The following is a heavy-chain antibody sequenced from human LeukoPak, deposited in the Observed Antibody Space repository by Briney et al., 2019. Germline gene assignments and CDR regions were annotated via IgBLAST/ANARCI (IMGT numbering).Heavy chain of an antibody. CDR2: IYDGGTT. CDR1: GFTVNSHY. J-gene: IGHJ4*02. D-gene: IGHD1-26*01. Sequence: GGSLKLSCAASGFTVNSHYMSWVRQAPGKGLEWVSIIYDGGTTSYEDSVKGRFTISRDNSNNILYLQMSSLRAEDTAVYYCATVAGGTYHFDLWGQGALVTVSS. V-gene: IGHV3-53*01. CDR3: ATVAGGTYHFDL.